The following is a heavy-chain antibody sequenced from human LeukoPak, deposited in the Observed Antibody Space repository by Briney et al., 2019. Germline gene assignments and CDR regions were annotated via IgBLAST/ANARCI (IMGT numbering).Heavy chain of an antibody. CDR1: GFTFSSYW. J-gene: IGHJ4*02. V-gene: IGHV3-74*01. D-gene: IGHD6-6*01. Sequence: GGSLRLSCAASGFTFSSYWMHWVRQAPGKGLVWVSRINSDGSSTSYADSVKGRFTISRDNAKNTLYLQMNSLRAEDTAVYYCARVYRSSSGYCFDYWGQGTLVTVSS. CDR3: ARVYRSSSGYCFDY. CDR2: INSDGSST.